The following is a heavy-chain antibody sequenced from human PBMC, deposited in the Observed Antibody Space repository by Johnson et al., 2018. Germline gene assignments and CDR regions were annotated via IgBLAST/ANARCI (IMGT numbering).Heavy chain of an antibody. Sequence: VQLVQSGGGLVQPGRSLRLSCAASGFTFSSYSMNWVRQAPGKGLEWVSSISSSSSYIYYADSVKGRFTISRDNAKNSLYLQMNSLRAEDTAVYYCARDRRGSGWITRARNFQHWGQGTLVTVSS. V-gene: IGHV3-21*01. D-gene: IGHD6-19*01. CDR3: ARDRRGSGWITRARNFQH. J-gene: IGHJ1*01. CDR1: GFTFSSYS. CDR2: ISSSSSYI.